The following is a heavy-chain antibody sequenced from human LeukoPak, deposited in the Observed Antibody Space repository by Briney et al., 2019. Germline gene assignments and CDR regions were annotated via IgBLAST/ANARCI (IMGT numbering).Heavy chain of an antibody. CDR1: GFTFTSYA. Sequence: GGSLRLSCAASGFTFTSYAMSWVRQAPGKGLEWVSAISGSGGSTYYADSVKGRFTISRDNSKNTLYLQMNSLRAEDTAVYYCAKVPGYDDSFDIWGQGTMVTVSS. V-gene: IGHV3-23*01. CDR2: ISGSGGST. J-gene: IGHJ3*02. D-gene: IGHD6-13*01. CDR3: AKVPGYDDSFDI.